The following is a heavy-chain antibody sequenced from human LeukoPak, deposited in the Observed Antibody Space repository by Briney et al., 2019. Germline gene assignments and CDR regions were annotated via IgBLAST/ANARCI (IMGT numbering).Heavy chain of an antibody. CDR1: GFSSSTTGVS. V-gene: IGHV2-5*04. Sequence: ESGPTLVNPTQTLTLTCTFSGFSSSTTGVSVGWIRRPPGKALEWLALIYYNDDKRYSPSLKSRITITKDTSKNQVVLTMTNMDPVVTGIYYCLQRQWTVRPEHCFDFWGQGTLVTVSS. CDR3: LQRQWTVRPEHCFDF. CDR2: IYYNDDK. J-gene: IGHJ4*02. D-gene: IGHD1-14*01.